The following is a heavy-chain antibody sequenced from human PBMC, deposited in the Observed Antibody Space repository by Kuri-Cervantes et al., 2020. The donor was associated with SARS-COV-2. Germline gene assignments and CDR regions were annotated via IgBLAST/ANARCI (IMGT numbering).Heavy chain of an antibody. CDR1: GGSFSGYY. CDR2: IYYSGRT. CDR3: ARHLFGVGSTFDY. Sequence: ESLRLPCAVYGGSFSGYYWSWIRQPPGKGLELIGYIYYSGRTYYNPSLKGRVTISIDTSKSQFSLKLTSVTAADTAVYYCARHLFGVGSTFDYWGQGNLVTVSS. D-gene: IGHD1-26*01. J-gene: IGHJ4*02. V-gene: IGHV4-59*08.